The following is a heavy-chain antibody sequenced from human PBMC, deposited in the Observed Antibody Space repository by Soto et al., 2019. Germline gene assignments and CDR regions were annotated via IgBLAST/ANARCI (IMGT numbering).Heavy chain of an antibody. CDR2: LIPILGIA. CDR3: ARGRMVGGVITDYWFDP. J-gene: IGHJ5*02. D-gene: IGHD3-10*01. V-gene: IGHV1-69*02. Sequence: QVQLVQSGAEVKKPGSSVKVSCKASGGTFSSYTISWVRQAPGQGLEWMGRLIPILGIAHYAQKFQGRVTITADKSTSTAYMELSSLRSEYTDVYYCARGRMVGGVITDYWFDPWGRGTLVTVSS. CDR1: GGTFSSYT.